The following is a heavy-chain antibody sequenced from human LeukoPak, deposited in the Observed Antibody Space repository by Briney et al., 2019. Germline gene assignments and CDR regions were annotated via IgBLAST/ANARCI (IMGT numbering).Heavy chain of an antibody. V-gene: IGHV3-23*01. CDR2: ISGGGETT. D-gene: IGHD1-14*01. CDR3: AKDLRNSLFDY. Sequence: GGSLRLSCTASGFTLSIYGMGWVLQAPGKGLEWVSSISGGGETTYYADSVKGRFTISRDNSKNTLYPQMNSLSAEDTAVYYCAKDLRNSLFDYWGQGTLVTVSS. CDR1: GFTLSIYG. J-gene: IGHJ4*02.